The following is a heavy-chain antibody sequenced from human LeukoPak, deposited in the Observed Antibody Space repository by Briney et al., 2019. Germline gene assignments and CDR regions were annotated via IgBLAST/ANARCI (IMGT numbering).Heavy chain of an antibody. CDR1: GFTFSSYA. Sequence: PGGSLRLSCAASGFTFSSYAMSWVRQAPGKGLEWVSAISGSGGSPYYADSVKGRFTISRDNSKNTLYLQMNSLRAEDTAVYYCAIQPADIVVVPAAIDYYYYYGMDVWGQGTTVTVSS. CDR3: AIQPADIVVVPAAIDYYYYYGMDV. V-gene: IGHV3-23*01. CDR2: ISGSGGSP. J-gene: IGHJ6*02. D-gene: IGHD2-2*01.